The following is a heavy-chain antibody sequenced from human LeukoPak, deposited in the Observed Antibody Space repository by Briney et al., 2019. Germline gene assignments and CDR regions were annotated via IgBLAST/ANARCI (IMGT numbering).Heavy chain of an antibody. CDR1: GGSISSSSYY. CDR3: ARGGYDILTGYYGVGY. J-gene: IGHJ4*02. CDR2: IYYSGST. Sequence: SETLSLTCTVSGGSISSSSYYWGWIRQPPGKGLEWIGSIYYSGSTYYNPSLKSRVTISVDTSKNQFSLKLSSVTAADTAVYYCARGGYDILTGYYGVGYWGQGTLVTVSS. D-gene: IGHD3-9*01. V-gene: IGHV4-39*07.